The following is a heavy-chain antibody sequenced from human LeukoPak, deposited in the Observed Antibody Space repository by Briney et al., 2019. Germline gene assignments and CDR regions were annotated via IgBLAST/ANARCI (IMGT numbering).Heavy chain of an antibody. V-gene: IGHV4-39*01. J-gene: IGHJ4*02. CDR2: IYYSGST. Sequence: PSETLSLTCTVSGGSISSSSYYWGWIRQPPGKGLEWIGSIYYSGSTYYNPSLKSRVTISVDTSKNQFSLKLSSVTAADTAVYYCARIPRYGSGSYYDYWGQGTLVTVSS. CDR1: GGSISSSSYY. D-gene: IGHD3-10*01. CDR3: ARIPRYGSGSYYDY.